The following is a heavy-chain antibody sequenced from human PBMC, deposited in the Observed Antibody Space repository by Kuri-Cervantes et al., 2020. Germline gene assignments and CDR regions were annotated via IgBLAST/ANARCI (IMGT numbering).Heavy chain of an antibody. D-gene: IGHD2-15*01. CDR3: ARVNLSRYCSGGTCYSVFYMDV. CDR2: IYYSGST. Sequence: SETLSLTCTVSGGSISSSSYYWGWIRQPPGKGLEWIGSIYYSGSTYYNQSLKSRVTISVDTSKNQFSLKLSSVTAADTAVYYCARVNLSRYCSGGTCYSVFYMDVWGKGTTVTVSS. CDR1: GGSISSSSYY. J-gene: IGHJ6*03. V-gene: IGHV4-39*07.